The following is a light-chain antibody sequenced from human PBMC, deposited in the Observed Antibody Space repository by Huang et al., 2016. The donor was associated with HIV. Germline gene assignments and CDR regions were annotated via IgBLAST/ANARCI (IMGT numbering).Light chain of an antibody. CDR2: AAS. V-gene: IGKV1-NL1*01. J-gene: IGKJ2*01. Sequence: DIQVTQSPSSLSASVGDRVTVTCRTSRGISDSLVWYQQKPGRAPKLLVYAASRFESGVPSRFSGSGAGADFTLTINNLQPEDFATYYCQQYYGTPYTFGQGTKVEIK. CDR1: RGISDS. CDR3: QQYYGTPYT.